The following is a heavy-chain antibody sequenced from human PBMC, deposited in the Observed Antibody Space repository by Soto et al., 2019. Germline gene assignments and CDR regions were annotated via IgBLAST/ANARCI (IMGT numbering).Heavy chain of an antibody. V-gene: IGHV4-39*01. Sequence: SETLSLTCTVSGGSISSSSYYWGWIRQPPGKGLEWIGSIYYSGSTYYNPSLKSRVTISVDTSKNHFSLKLSSVTAADTVVYYFARLGGVWFGELLYWFDPWGQGTLVTVSS. CDR2: IYYSGST. D-gene: IGHD3-10*01. J-gene: IGHJ5*02. CDR3: ARLGGVWFGELLYWFDP. CDR1: GGSISSSSYY.